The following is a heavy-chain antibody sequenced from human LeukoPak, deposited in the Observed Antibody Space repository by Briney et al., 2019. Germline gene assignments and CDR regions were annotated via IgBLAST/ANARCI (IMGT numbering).Heavy chain of an antibody. CDR1: GFTFSDYA. Sequence: GGSLRLSCAASGFTFSDYAMHWVRQAPGTGLEWVSLITWGGGSTYYTDSVKGRFTISRDNSKNSLYLKMNSLRVEDTALYYCARATSSAWYYFDYWGQGTLVTVSS. V-gene: IGHV3-43D*03. J-gene: IGHJ4*02. D-gene: IGHD6-19*01. CDR2: ITWGGGST. CDR3: ARATSSAWYYFDY.